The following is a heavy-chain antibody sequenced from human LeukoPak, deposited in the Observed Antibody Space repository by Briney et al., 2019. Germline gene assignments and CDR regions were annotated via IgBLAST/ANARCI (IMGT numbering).Heavy chain of an antibody. CDR3: ARDVAGRWPVYDY. D-gene: IGHD6-19*01. CDR1: GFTFDDFA. CDR2: ISWNTGTI. Sequence: GRSLRLSCAASGFTFDDFAMHWVRQAPGKGLEWVSGISWNTGTINYVDSVKGRFTISRDNAKNYLYLQMHSLRPEDTAFYYCARDVAGRWPVYDYWGQGTLVTVSS. J-gene: IGHJ4*02. V-gene: IGHV3-9*01.